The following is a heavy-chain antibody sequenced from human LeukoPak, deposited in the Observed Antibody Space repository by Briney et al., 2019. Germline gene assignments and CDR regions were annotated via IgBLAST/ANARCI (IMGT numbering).Heavy chain of an antibody. V-gene: IGHV4-59*01. CDR3: ARAMALYYYYYMDV. CDR1: GGSISSYY. Sequence: SETLSLTCTVSGGSISSYYWSWIRQPPGKGLEWIGYIYYSGSTNYNPSLKSRVTISVDTSKNQFSLKLSSVTAADAAVYYCARAMALYYYYYMDVWGKGTTVTVSS. CDR2: IYYSGST. J-gene: IGHJ6*03. D-gene: IGHD3-10*01.